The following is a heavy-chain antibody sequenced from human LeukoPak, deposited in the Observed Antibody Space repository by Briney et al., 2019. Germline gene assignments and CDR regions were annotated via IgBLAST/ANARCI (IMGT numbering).Heavy chain of an antibody. V-gene: IGHV4-4*07. CDR3: ARGSTVANPSEAFDI. D-gene: IGHD4-23*01. CDR1: GGSISSYY. Sequence: PSETLSLTCTVSGGSISSYYCSWIRQSAGKGLEWIGRIYTYTNGSTNYNPSLKSRVTMSVDTSKNQFSLKLSSVTAADTAVYYCARGSTVANPSEAFDIWGQGTMVTVSS. J-gene: IGHJ3*02. CDR2: IYTYTNGST.